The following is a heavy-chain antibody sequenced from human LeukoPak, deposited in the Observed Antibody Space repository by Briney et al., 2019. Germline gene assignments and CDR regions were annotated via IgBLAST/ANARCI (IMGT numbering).Heavy chain of an antibody. Sequence: SETLSLTCTVAGGSISSYYWSWVRQPPGKGREWVGYIYYSGSTNYNPSLKSRVTISVDTSKNQFSLKLSSVTAADTAVYYCARSGSGWYVGEFDYWGQGTLVTVSS. CDR2: IYYSGST. V-gene: IGHV4-59*01. D-gene: IGHD6-19*01. CDR1: GGSISSYY. J-gene: IGHJ4*02. CDR3: ARSGSGWYVGEFDY.